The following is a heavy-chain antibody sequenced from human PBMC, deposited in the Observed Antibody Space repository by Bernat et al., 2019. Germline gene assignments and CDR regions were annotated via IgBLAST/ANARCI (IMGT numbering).Heavy chain of an antibody. J-gene: IGHJ4*02. CDR2: ISYDGSNK. CDR3: ARGKYCTNGVCYFADY. D-gene: IGHD2-8*01. Sequence: VQLVESGGGLLQPGGSLRLSCAASGFTFSDYRMNWVRQAPGKGLEWVAVISYDGSNKYYADSVKGRFTISRDNSKNTLYLQMNSLRAEDTAVYYCARGKYCTNGVCYFADYWGQGTLVTVSS. V-gene: IGHV3-30-3*01. CDR1: GFTFSDYR.